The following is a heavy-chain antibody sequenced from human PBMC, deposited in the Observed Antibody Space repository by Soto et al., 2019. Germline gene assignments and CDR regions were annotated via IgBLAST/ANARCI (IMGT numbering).Heavy chain of an antibody. Sequence: QVQLVESRGGVVQPGRALRLSCAASGFTFSNYGMHWVRQAPGKGLEWVAVIWYDGSNKYYADSVKGRFTISRDNSKNTRYLQMNSLRAEDTAVYYCARASLGYCSGRSCYSINWFDPCGQGTLVTVSS. V-gene: IGHV3-33*01. CDR2: IWYDGSNK. CDR1: GFTFSNYG. CDR3: ARASLGYCSGRSCYSINWFDP. J-gene: IGHJ5*02. D-gene: IGHD2-15*01.